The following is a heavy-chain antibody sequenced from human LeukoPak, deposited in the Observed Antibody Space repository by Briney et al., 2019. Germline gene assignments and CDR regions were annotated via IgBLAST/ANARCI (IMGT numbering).Heavy chain of an antibody. CDR2: INTNTGNP. J-gene: IGHJ6*02. D-gene: IGHD1-26*01. CDR1: GYTFTSYA. Sequence: ASVKVSCKASGYTFTSYAMNWVRQAPGQGLEWMGWINTNTGNPTYAQGFTGRFVFSLDTSVSTAYLQISSLKAEDTAVYYCASRSPGNYYYYYGMDVWGQGTTVTVSS. CDR3: ASRSPGNYYYYYGMDV. V-gene: IGHV7-4-1*02.